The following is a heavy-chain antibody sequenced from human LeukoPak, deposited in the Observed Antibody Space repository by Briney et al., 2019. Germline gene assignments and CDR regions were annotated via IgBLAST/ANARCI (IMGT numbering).Heavy chain of an antibody. J-gene: IGHJ3*02. Sequence: KSSETLSLTCAVSGDSISGDYYWGWIRQPPGKGLEWTGSVYHSGSNYYNPSLKSRVAISVDTPKNKFSLKLMSVTAADTAVYYCARDLWYDTSGYDSDIWGQGTMVTVSS. CDR3: ARDLWYDTSGYDSDI. CDR2: VYHSGSN. D-gene: IGHD3-22*01. V-gene: IGHV4-38-2*02. CDR1: GDSISGDYY.